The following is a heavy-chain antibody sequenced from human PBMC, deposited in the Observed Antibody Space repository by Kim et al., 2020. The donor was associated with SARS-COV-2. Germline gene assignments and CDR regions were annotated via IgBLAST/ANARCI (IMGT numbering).Heavy chain of an antibody. CDR3: ATINIVSKIDYYYGMDV. D-gene: IGHD5-12*01. CDR1: GFTFDDYA. V-gene: IGHV3-9*01. Sequence: GGSLRLSCAASGFTFDDYAMHWVRQAPGKGLEWVSGISWNGGSIDYADSVKGRFTISRDNAKNSLYLQMNSLRAEDTALYYCATINIVSKIDYYYGMDVWGQGTTVTVSS. CDR2: ISWNGGSI. J-gene: IGHJ6*02.